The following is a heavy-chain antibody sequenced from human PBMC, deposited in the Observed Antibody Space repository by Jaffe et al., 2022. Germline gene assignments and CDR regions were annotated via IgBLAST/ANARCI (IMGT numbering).Heavy chain of an antibody. CDR2: IYYSGIT. D-gene: IGHD1-26*01. V-gene: IGHV4-59*01. CDR3: ARDPAGYSGHYSH. Sequence: QVQLQESGPGLVKPSETLSLTCSVSGGSIRSYYWSWIRQPPGKGLEWIGYIYYSGITNYNPSLKSRTTISVDTSKNQFSLRLRSVTAADTAVYYCARDPAGYSGHYSHWGQGTMVTVSS. CDR1: GGSIRSYY. J-gene: IGHJ3*01.